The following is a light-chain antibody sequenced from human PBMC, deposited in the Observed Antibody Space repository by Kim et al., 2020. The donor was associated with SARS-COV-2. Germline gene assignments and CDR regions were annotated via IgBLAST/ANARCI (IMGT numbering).Light chain of an antibody. CDR3: SSYTSSSTRV. V-gene: IGLV2-14*03. CDR2: DVS. CDR1: SSDVGGYNY. Sequence: GQSITISCTGTSSDVGGYNYISLYQQHPGKAPILMIYDVSNRPSGVSNRFSGSKSGNTASLTISGLQAEDEADYYCSSYTSSSTRVFGGGTQLTVL. J-gene: IGLJ3*02.